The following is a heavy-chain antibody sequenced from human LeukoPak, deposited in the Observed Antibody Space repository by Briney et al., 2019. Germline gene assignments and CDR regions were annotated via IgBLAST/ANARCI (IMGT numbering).Heavy chain of an antibody. D-gene: IGHD6-13*01. CDR2: IIGSGGST. V-gene: IGHV3-23*01. CDR1: GFTFSDYA. CDR3: AKGWGRHSWAFFHY. Sequence: GGSLRLSCAASGFTFSDYAMSWVRQAPVKGLQWVASIIGSGGSTYYADSVKGRFTISRDNSKNTLYLQMGSLRVEDTAIYYCAKGWGRHSWAFFHYWGQGTLVTVSS. J-gene: IGHJ4*02.